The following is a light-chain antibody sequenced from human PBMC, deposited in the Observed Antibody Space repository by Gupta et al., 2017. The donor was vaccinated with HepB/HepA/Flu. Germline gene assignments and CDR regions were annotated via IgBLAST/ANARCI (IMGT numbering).Light chain of an antibody. CDR1: TSNIGSNT. CDR3: AAWDDSLNGPV. J-gene: IGLJ2*01. Sequence: QSVLTQPPSASGTPGQRVTISCSGSTSNIGSNTVNWYQQLPGTAPKLLSYSNNQRPSGVPDRFSGYKSGTSASPAISGLQSEEEADDCCAAWDDSLNGPVFGGGTKLTVL. V-gene: IGLV1-44*01. CDR2: SNN.